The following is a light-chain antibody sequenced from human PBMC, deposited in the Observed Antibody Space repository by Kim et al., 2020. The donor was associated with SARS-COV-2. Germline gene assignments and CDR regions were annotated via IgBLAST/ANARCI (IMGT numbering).Light chain of an antibody. CDR1: PSVSVS. J-gene: IGKJ4*01. Sequence: VSLGVRAPLPCTPTPSVSVSLPPYQRNPGQPPRLLISGSATQATGIPASFSGSGSGTEVTPSLSSLQSEDFEVYYCMHYNSLPHAFGGGTQVGIK. CDR3: MHYNSLPHA. CDR2: GSA. V-gene: IGKV3-15*01.